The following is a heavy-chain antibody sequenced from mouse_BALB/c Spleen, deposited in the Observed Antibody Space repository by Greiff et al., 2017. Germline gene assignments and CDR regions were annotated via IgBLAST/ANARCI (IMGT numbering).Heavy chain of an antibody. CDR2: ISSGGSYT. CDR3: TRDRGNLFAY. D-gene: IGHD2-1*01. CDR1: GFTFSSYT. V-gene: IGHV5-6-4*01. J-gene: IGHJ3*01. Sequence: EVNVVDSGGGLVKPGGSLKLSCAASGFTFSSYTMSWVRQTPEKRLEWVATISSGGSYTYYPDSVKGRFTISRDNAKNTLYLQMSSLKSEDTAMYYCTRDRGNLFAYWGQGTLVTVSA.